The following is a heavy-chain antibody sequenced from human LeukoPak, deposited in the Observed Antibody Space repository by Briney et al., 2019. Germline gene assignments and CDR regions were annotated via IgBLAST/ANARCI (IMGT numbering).Heavy chain of an antibody. V-gene: IGHV3-74*01. CDR2: INSDGSTT. D-gene: IGHD3-22*01. CDR3: TNPGRFGTSGYYPFDY. CDR1: GFTFSSYW. J-gene: IGHJ4*02. Sequence: GGSLRLSCVASGFTFSSYWMHWVRQAPGKGLVWVSHINSDGSTTTYADSVKGRFTISRDNAKNTLYLQMNSLRVEDTAVYYCTNPGRFGTSGYYPFDYWGQGTLVTASS.